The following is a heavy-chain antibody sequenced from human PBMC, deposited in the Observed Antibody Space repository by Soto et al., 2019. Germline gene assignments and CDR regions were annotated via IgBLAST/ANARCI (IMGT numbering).Heavy chain of an antibody. CDR2: INAGNGNT. J-gene: IGHJ4*02. D-gene: IGHD3-16*02. CDR3: ARSAISPFGGLIGPFDY. V-gene: IGHV1-3*05. Sequence: QVQLVQPGAEEKKPGASVKVSCQASGYTFTAYAIHWVRQAPGQRLEWMGWINAGNGNTRYLQKFQTRITITRDTSASTAYMELSSLTFADTAVYYCARSAISPFGGLIGPFDYWGQGNLVAVSS. CDR1: GYTFTAYA.